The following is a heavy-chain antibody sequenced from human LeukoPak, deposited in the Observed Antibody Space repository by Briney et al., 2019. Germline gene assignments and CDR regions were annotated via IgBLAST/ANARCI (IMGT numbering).Heavy chain of an antibody. J-gene: IGHJ4*02. CDR2: IIPIFGTA. V-gene: IGHV1-69*13. D-gene: IGHD3-10*01. CDR3: ARAGRSYYGSGSYHFDY. CDR1: GGTFSSYA. Sequence: VASVKVSCKASGGTFSSYAISWVRQAPGQGLEWMGGIIPIFGTANYAQKFQGRVTITADESTSTAYMELSSLRSEDTAVYYCARAGRSYYGSGSYHFDYWGQGTLVTVSS.